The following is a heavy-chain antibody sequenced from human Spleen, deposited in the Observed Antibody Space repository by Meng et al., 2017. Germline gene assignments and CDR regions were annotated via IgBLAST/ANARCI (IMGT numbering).Heavy chain of an antibody. V-gene: IGHV1-8*01. J-gene: IGHJ4*02. CDR3: ASGDYGGNWGY. D-gene: IGHD4-23*01. Sequence: QVQLVQSGAEVKKPGASVKVSCKASGYTFTSKDINWLRQATGQGLEWMGWMNPENGDTGFAQEFQGRVSLTRNTSISTAYMELSSLRSEDTVVYYCASGDYGGNWGYWGQGTLVTVSS. CDR1: GYTFTSKD. CDR2: MNPENGDT.